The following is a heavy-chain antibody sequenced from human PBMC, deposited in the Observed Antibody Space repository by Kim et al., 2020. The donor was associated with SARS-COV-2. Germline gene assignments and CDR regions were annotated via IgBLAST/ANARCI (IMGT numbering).Heavy chain of an antibody. CDR1: GYTFSSIA. CDR3: AARYSSSYFDL. D-gene: IGHD6-13*01. J-gene: IGHJ2*01. V-gene: IGHV7-4-1*02. CDR2: MNTKTGNP. Sequence: ASVKVSCKASGYTFSSIAMHWVRQAPGQGLEWMGWMNTKTGNPTYAQGFTGRFVFSLDTSVSTAYLQISSLRAEDTAVYYCAARYSSSYFDLWGRGTLV.